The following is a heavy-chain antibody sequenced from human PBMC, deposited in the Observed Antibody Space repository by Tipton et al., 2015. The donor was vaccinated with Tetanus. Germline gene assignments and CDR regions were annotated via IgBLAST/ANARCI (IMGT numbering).Heavy chain of an antibody. Sequence: SLRLSCAASGFTFSSYGMHWVRQAPGKGLEWVAVIWYDGSNKYYADSVKGRFTISRDNSKNTLYLQMNSLRAEDTAVYYCARDHKGYCSGGSCYSRARRGGFDPWGQGTLVTVSS. V-gene: IGHV3-33*01. CDR3: ARDHKGYCSGGSCYSRARRGGFDP. CDR2: IWYDGSNK. CDR1: GFTFSSYG. J-gene: IGHJ5*02. D-gene: IGHD2-15*01.